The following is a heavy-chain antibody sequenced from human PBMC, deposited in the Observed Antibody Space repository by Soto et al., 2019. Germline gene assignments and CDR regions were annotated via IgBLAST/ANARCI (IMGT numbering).Heavy chain of an antibody. Sequence: GESLKISCKGSGYTFTSYWIGWVRPMPGEGLEWMGVIYPSDSDIRYSPSFQGKVTISADKSITTAYLQWSSLKAADTAMYYCVRSGTSSGRFSDYWGQGTLVTVSS. V-gene: IGHV5-51*01. CDR3: VRSGTSSGRFSDY. D-gene: IGHD2-15*01. J-gene: IGHJ4*02. CDR1: GYTFTSYW. CDR2: IYPSDSDI.